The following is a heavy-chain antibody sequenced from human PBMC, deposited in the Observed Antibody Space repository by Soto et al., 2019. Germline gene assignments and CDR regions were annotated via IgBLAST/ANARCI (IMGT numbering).Heavy chain of an antibody. CDR3: ARVLGYCSGGSCYSYYYYYMDV. CDR1: GFTFSDYY. Sequence: QVQLVESGGGLVKPGGSLRLSCAASGFTFSDYYMSWIRQAPGKGLEWVSYISSSGSTIYYADSVKGRFTISRDNAKNSLYLQMNSLRAEDTAVYYCARVLGYCSGGSCYSYYYYYMDVWGKGNTVTVSS. V-gene: IGHV3-11*01. CDR2: ISSSGSTI. J-gene: IGHJ6*03. D-gene: IGHD2-15*01.